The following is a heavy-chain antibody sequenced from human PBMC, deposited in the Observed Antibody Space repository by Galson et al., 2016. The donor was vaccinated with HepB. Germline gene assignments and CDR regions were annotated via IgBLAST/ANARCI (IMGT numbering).Heavy chain of an antibody. D-gene: IGHD5-12*01. J-gene: IGHJ6*03. V-gene: IGHV4-4*07. CDR3: AREWDTSATTYYYMDV. Sequence: SETLSLTCTVSGGSISSYYWSWIRQPAGKGLEWIGHMYTRGRTNYNPSLKSRVTMSVDTSKNQFSLKLRSVTAADTAVYYCAREWDTSATTYYYMDVWGKGTPVVVSS. CDR2: MYTRGRT. CDR1: GGSISSYY.